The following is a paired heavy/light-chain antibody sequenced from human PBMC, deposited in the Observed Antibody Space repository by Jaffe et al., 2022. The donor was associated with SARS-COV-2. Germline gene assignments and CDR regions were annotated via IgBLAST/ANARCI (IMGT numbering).Light chain of an antibody. V-gene: IGLV3-19*01. Sequence: SSELTQDPAVSVALGQTVRITCQGDSLRTYYASWYQQKPGQAPVLVIYGKNNRPSGIPERFSGSILGNTASLTITGAQAEDEADYYCNSRDSSGKREFGGGTKLTVL. CDR1: SLRTYY. J-gene: IGLJ2*01. CDR3: NSRDSSGKRE. CDR2: GKN.
Heavy chain of an antibody. CDR1: GGSISSAGYF. J-gene: IGHJ4*02. V-gene: IGHV4-31*03. D-gene: IGHD2-2*01. CDR2: IDYSGST. Sequence: QVQLQESGPGLVKPSQTLSLTCTVSGGSISSAGYFWSWIRQHPGKGLEWIGHIDYSGSTYYKPSLKGRVIISVDTSKNQFSLKLRSVTAADTAVYYCARDRCGLGSTSCFGYYFDYWGQGTRVTVSS. CDR3: ARDRCGLGSTSCFGYYFDY.